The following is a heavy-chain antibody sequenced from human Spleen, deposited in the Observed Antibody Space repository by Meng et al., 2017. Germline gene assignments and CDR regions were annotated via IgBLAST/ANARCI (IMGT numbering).Heavy chain of an antibody. CDR3: ACSGSSCYSLLVSPP. CDR2: TNHRGST. J-gene: IGHJ5*02. D-gene: IGHD2-15*01. Sequence: VQLQQWAAGRLKPPAPLSPTSAVPVASLITYYWGWIRQSPGKGLQWIGETNHRGSTKYNPSLKSRVTISVDTPKTQFSLKLTSVTAADSAVYYCACSGSSCYSLLVSPPWGQGTLVTVSS. CDR1: VASLITYY. V-gene: IGHV4-34*01.